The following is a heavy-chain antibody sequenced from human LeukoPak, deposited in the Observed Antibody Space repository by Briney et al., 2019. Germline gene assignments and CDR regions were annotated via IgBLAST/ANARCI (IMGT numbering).Heavy chain of an antibody. CDR3: ARHALWFGEPPRMAFDI. CDR1: GGSISSYY. J-gene: IGHJ3*02. D-gene: IGHD3-10*01. Sequence: PSETLSLTCTVSGGSISSYYWSWIRQPAGKGLEWIGRIYTSGSTDYNPSLKSRVTMSVDTSKNQFSLKLSSVTAADTAVYYCARHALWFGEPPRMAFDIWGQGTMVTVSS. CDR2: IYTSGST. V-gene: IGHV4-4*07.